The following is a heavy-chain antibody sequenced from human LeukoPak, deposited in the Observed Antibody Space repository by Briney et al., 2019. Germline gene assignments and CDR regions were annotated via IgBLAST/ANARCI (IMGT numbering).Heavy chain of an antibody. CDR2: ISGSGGST. J-gene: IGHJ1*01. D-gene: IGHD4-17*01. V-gene: IGHV3-23*01. Sequence: PGGSLRLSCAASGFTFSSHGMSWVRQAPGKGLEWVSGISGSGGSTYYADSVKGRFTISRDNAKNSLYLQMNSLRAEDTAVFYCATDQDHGYFRQWGQGTLVTVSS. CDR1: GFTFSSHG. CDR3: ATDQDHGYFRQ.